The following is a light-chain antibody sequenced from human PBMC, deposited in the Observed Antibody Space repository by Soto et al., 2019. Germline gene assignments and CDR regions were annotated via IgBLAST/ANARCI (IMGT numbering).Light chain of an antibody. CDR1: QSVSISY. V-gene: IGKV3-20*01. CDR3: QQYGFSPFT. Sequence: ETVLTQSPGTLSLSPGERATLSCRASQSVSISYIAWYQQKRGQAPRLLIYAASSRATGIPDRFSGSGSGTDFTLTISRLDPEDFALYYCQQYGFSPFTFDGGTKVEIK. CDR2: AAS. J-gene: IGKJ4*01.